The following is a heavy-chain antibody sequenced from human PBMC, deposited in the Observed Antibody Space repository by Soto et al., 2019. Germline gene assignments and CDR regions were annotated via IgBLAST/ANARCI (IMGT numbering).Heavy chain of an antibody. Sequence: PSETLSLTCTVSGGSISSSSYYWGWIRQPPGKGLEWIGSIYYSGSTYYNPSLKSRVTISVDTSKNQFSLKLSSVTAADTAVYYCARLASNDYYYYYMDVWGKGTTVTVSS. CDR3: ARLASNDYYYYYMDV. J-gene: IGHJ6*03. V-gene: IGHV4-39*01. D-gene: IGHD3-3*02. CDR1: GGSISSSSYY. CDR2: IYYSGST.